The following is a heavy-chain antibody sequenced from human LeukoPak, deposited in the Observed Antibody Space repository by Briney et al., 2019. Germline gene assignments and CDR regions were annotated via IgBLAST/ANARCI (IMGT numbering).Heavy chain of an antibody. Sequence: GGSLRLSCAASGFPVSSNYMSWVRQAPGKGLKWVSAISGSGGSTYYADSVKGRFTISRDNSKNTLYLQMNSLRAEDTAVYYGVAVSGTLGDWGQGTLVTVSS. CDR1: GFPVSSNY. D-gene: IGHD6-19*01. CDR3: VAVSGTLGD. V-gene: IGHV3-23*01. CDR2: ISGSGGST. J-gene: IGHJ4*02.